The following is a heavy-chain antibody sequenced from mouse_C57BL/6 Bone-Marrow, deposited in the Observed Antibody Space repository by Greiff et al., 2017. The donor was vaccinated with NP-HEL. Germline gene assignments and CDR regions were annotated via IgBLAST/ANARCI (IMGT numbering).Heavy chain of an antibody. V-gene: IGHV7-3*01. CDR1: GFTFTAYY. J-gene: IGHJ1*03. CDR3: ARYNWYFDV. Sequence: EVQLVESGGGLVQPGGSLSLSCAASGFTFTAYYMSWVRQPPGKALEWLGFIRNKANGYTTEYSASVKGRFTISRDNSQSILYLQMNALRAEDSATYYCARYNWYFDVWGTGTTVTVSS. CDR2: IRNKANGYTT.